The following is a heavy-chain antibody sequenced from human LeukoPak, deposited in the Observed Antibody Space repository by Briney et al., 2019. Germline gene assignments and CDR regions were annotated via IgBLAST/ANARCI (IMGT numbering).Heavy chain of an antibody. D-gene: IGHD6-13*01. CDR2: IIPILGIA. CDR1: GGTFSSYA. CDR3: ASFGYSSSGY. J-gene: IGHJ4*02. Sequence: SVKVSCKASGGTFSSYAISWVRQAPGQGLEWMGRIIPILGIANYAQKFQGRVTITADRSTSTAYMELSSLRSEDTAVYYCASFGYSSSGYWGQGTLVTVSS. V-gene: IGHV1-69*04.